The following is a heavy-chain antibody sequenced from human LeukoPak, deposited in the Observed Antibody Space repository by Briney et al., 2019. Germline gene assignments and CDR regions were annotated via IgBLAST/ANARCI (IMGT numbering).Heavy chain of an antibody. CDR3: ASTLNPYSSSWYRGYYFDY. J-gene: IGHJ4*02. Sequence: GGSLRLSCAVSGFTVSGNHMSWVRQAPGKGLEWVSLIYSGGTTYYADSVKGRFTISRDNSKNTLYLQMNSLRAEDTAVYYCASTLNPYSSSWYRGYYFDYWGQGTLVTVSS. V-gene: IGHV3-53*01. CDR2: IYSGGTT. D-gene: IGHD6-13*01. CDR1: GFTVSGNH.